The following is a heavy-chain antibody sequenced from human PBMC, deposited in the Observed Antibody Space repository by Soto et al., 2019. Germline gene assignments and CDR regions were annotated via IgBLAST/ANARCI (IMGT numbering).Heavy chain of an antibody. D-gene: IGHD1-1*01. CDR2: IYYSGST. Sequence: QVQLQESCAGLVKPSQTRSLTCTVSGGSISSGGYYWSWIRQHPGKGLEWIGYIYYSGSTYYNPSLKSRVTISVDTSKNQFSLKLSSVTAADTAVYYCARSLLNGLNLFDIWGQGTMVTVSS. CDR3: ARSLLNGLNLFDI. V-gene: IGHV4-31*03. CDR1: GGSISSGGYY. J-gene: IGHJ3*02.